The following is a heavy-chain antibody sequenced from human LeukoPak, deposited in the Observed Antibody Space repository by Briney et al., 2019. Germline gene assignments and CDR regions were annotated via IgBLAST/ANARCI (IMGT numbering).Heavy chain of an antibody. D-gene: IGHD3-3*01. CDR3: ARGTQTIFGVIDY. CDR1: GYTFTGYY. CDR2: IHPNNGGT. Sequence: APVKVSCKASGYTFTGYYMHWVRQAPGQGLVWMGWIHPNNGGTIYARSFQGRVTMTSDTSISTAYLELNSLISGDTAMYFCARGTQTIFGVIDYWGQGTLVTVSS. J-gene: IGHJ4*02. V-gene: IGHV1-2*02.